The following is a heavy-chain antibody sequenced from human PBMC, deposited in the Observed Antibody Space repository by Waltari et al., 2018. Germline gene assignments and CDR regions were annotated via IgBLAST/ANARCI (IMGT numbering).Heavy chain of an antibody. CDR3: ARVVYYDSSGYYDY. CDR2: ISYDGSNK. CDR1: GFTFSSYA. Sequence: QVTLVESGGGVVQPGRSLRLSCAASGFTFSSYARHWVRQAPGKGLEWVAVISYDGSNKYYADSVKGRFTISRDNSKNTLYLQMNSLRAEDTAVYYCARVVYYDSSGYYDYWGQGTLVTVSS. J-gene: IGHJ4*02. V-gene: IGHV3-30-3*01. D-gene: IGHD3-22*01.